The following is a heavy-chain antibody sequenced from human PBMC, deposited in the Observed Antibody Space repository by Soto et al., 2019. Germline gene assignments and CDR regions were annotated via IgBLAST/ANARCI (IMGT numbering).Heavy chain of an antibody. CDR3: AKVEYSSSLYYYYYGMDV. J-gene: IGHJ6*02. CDR2: IYSGGST. D-gene: IGHD6-6*01. Sequence: PGGSLRLSCAASGFTVSSNYMSWVRQAPGKGLEWVSVIYSGGSTYYADSVKGRFTISRDNSKNTLYLQMNSLRAEDTAVYYCAKVEYSSSLYYYYYGMDVWGQGTTVTVSS. CDR1: GFTVSSNY. V-gene: IGHV3-53*01.